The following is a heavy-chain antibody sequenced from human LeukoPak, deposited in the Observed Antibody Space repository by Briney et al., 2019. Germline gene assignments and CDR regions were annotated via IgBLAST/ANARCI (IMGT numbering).Heavy chain of an antibody. V-gene: IGHV4-39*07. Sequence: SETLSLTCTVSGDSISRNNYCWGWIRQPPGKGLEWIVSFYYSGTTYYNPSLKSRVTISIDTSKNQFSLKVSSVTAADTAVYYCARTLSNWFDPWGQGALVTVSS. CDR1: GDSISRNNYC. J-gene: IGHJ5*02. CDR2: FYYSGTT. D-gene: IGHD2/OR15-2a*01. CDR3: ARTLSNWFDP.